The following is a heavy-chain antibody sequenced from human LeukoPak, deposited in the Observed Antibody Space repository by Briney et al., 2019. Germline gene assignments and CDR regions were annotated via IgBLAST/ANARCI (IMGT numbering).Heavy chain of an antibody. CDR1: GGSISSSTFY. CDR2: IYYSGST. J-gene: IGHJ4*02. CDR3: ARDLANWGAVDY. D-gene: IGHD7-27*01. V-gene: IGHV4-39*07. Sequence: SETLSLTCTVSGGSISSSTFYWGWIRQPPGKGLEWIGSIYYSGSTYYNPSLKSRVTISVDTSKNQFSLKLSSVTAADTAVYYCARDLANWGAVDYWGQGTLVTVSS.